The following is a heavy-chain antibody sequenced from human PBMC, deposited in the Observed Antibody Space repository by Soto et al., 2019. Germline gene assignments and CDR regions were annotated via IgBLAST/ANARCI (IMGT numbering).Heavy chain of an antibody. CDR1: GFTFSSYS. D-gene: IGHD1-26*01. J-gene: IGHJ4*02. CDR2: ISSSSSTI. CDR3: ASGKVYAEGGC. V-gene: IGHV3-48*02. Sequence: EVQLVESGGGLVQPGGSLRLSCAASGFTFSSYSMNWVRQAPGKGLEWVSYISSSSSTIYYADSVKGRFTISSDNAKNGLYLQMNSLRDEDTAVDYCASGKVYAEGGCWGQGTLVTVSS.